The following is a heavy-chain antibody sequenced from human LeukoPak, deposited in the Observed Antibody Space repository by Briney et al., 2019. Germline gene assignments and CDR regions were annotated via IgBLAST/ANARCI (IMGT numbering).Heavy chain of an antibody. Sequence: SETLSLTCSVSGYSISSGYSWGWIRQPPGKGLEWIGSIYHSGNTYYNPFLKSRFTISLDASKNQFSLKLSSVTAADTAVYYCARQPLTGVGATRYYFDYWGQGTLVTVSS. D-gene: IGHD1-26*01. CDR1: GYSISSGYS. V-gene: IGHV4-38-2*01. J-gene: IGHJ4*02. CDR2: IYHSGNT. CDR3: ARQPLTGVGATRYYFDY.